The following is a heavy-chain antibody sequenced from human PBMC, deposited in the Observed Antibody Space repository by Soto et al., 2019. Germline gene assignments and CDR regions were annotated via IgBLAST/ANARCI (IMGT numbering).Heavy chain of an antibody. CDR2: INPSGGST. J-gene: IGHJ3*02. Sequence: QVQLVQSGAEVKKPGASVKVSCKASGYTFTSYYMHWVRQAPGQGLEWMGIINPSGGSTSYAQKFQGRVTMTRDTSTRTVYMELSSLRSEDTAVYYCASTYYDFWSGLGVDAFDIWGQGTMVTVSS. CDR1: GYTFTSYY. CDR3: ASTYYDFWSGLGVDAFDI. V-gene: IGHV1-46*03. D-gene: IGHD3-3*01.